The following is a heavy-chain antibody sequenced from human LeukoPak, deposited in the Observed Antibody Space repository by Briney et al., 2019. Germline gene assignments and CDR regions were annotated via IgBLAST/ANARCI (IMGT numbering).Heavy chain of an antibody. CDR2: INSDALWI. Sequence: GGSLRLSCAASGFTFRTYSMNWIRQAPGKGLEWVSSINSDALWIYYADSVRGRFTVSRDNAKNSLYLQMNSLGADDTAVFYCARFDYGDSRDSVRHDYWGQGTLVTVSS. D-gene: IGHD4-17*01. J-gene: IGHJ4*02. V-gene: IGHV3-21*04. CDR3: ARFDYGDSRDSVRHDY. CDR1: GFTFRTYS.